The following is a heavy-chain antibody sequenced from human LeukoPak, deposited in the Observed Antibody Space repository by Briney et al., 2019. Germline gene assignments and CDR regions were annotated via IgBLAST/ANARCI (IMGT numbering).Heavy chain of an antibody. CDR2: ISSSSSTI. CDR1: GFTFSSYS. V-gene: IGHV3-48*01. CDR3: ARDYYDILTGYLGYFAY. Sequence: GGSLRLSCAASGFTFSSYSMNWVRQAPGKGLEWVSYISSSSSTIYYADSVKGRFTISRDNAKNSLYLQMNSLRAEDTAVYYCARDYYDILTGYLGYFAYWGQGTLVTVSS. D-gene: IGHD3-9*01. J-gene: IGHJ4*02.